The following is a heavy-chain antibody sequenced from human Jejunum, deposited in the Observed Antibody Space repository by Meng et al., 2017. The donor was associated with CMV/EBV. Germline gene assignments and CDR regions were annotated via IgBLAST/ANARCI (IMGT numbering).Heavy chain of an antibody. CDR2: INSVSGDT. J-gene: IGHJ4*02. V-gene: IGHV1-2*02. Sequence: GYSFIDYYMPLVRQAPGQGLEWMGWINSVSGDTRSAQKFEGRVTMSRDTSISTSYMEVNSLKSDDTAIYYCARGAKGYGSGPLDYWGQGTPVTVSS. CDR1: GYSFIDYY. CDR3: ARGAKGYGSGPLDY. D-gene: IGHD3-10*01.